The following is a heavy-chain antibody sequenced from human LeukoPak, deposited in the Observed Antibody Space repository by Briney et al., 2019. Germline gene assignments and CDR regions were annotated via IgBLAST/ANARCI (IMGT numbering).Heavy chain of an antibody. V-gene: IGHV3-11*03. D-gene: IGHD3-16*01. J-gene: IGHJ4*02. CDR2: ISTSGSYT. CDR3: ARSRKGGARTFDY. Sequence: GGSLRLSCAASRFILSDYYMSWIRQAPGKGLEWVSYISTSGSYTDYTDSVKGRFTTSRDHAKNLLFLQMNSLRAEDTAVYYCARSRKGGARTFDYWGQGTLVTVSS. CDR1: RFILSDYY.